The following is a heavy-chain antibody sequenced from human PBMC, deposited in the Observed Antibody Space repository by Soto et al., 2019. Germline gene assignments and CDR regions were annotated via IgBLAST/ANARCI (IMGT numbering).Heavy chain of an antibody. J-gene: IGHJ3*01. CDR1: GFIFSDYA. CDR2: LSNSGS. CDR3: AKDRVNGNSVWDPFDV. V-gene: IGHV3-23*05. Sequence: VQLLESGGDLAQPGGSLRLSCAASGFIFSDYAMGWVRQAPGKGPEGVSSLSNSGSDYADYVQGRFTISRDNSKSTLYLQMNSLRVEDTAIYYCAKDRVNGNSVWDPFDVWGQGTMVTVSS. D-gene: IGHD4-17*01.